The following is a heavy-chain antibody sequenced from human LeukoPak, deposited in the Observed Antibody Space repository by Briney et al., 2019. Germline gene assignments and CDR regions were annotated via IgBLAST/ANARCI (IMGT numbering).Heavy chain of an antibody. CDR1: GGSISSYY. J-gene: IGHJ5*02. CDR2: IYYSGST. CDR3: ARHRYRYCSSTSCYPNWFDP. Sequence: SETLSLTCAVSGGSISSYYWSWIRQPPGKGLEWIWDIYYSGSTNYNPSLKSRVTISVDTSKNQSSLKLSSVTAADTAVYYCARHRYRYCSSTSCYPNWFDPWGQGTLVTVSS. D-gene: IGHD2-2*01. V-gene: IGHV4-59*08.